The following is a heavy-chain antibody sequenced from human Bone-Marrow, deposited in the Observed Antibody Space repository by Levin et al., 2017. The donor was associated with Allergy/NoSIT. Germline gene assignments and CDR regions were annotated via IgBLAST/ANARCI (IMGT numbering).Heavy chain of an antibody. CDR2: SNEDGSIK. J-gene: IGHJ4*02. CDR1: GFTFSKYW. Sequence: SCAASGFTFSKYWMHWVRQAPGKGLEWVSRSNEDGSIKTYADSVKDRFTISRDNVENTLYLQMNSLRAEDTAVYYCSRDLLGADDYWGQGTLVTVSS. CDR3: SRDLLGADDY. V-gene: IGHV3-74*01.